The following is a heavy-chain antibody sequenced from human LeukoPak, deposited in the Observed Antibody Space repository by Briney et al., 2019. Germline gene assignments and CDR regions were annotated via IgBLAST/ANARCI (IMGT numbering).Heavy chain of an antibody. J-gene: IGHJ5*02. CDR3: ASRRGTGFGVVIMGNWFDP. D-gene: IGHD3-3*01. CDR1: GGSISSSSYY. V-gene: IGHV4-39*07. Sequence: KPSETLSLTCTVSGGSISSSSYYWGWIRQPPGKGLEWIGSIYYSGSTYYNPSLKSRLTISADTSKNQFSLKLSSVTAADTAEYYCASRRGTGFGVVIMGNWFDPWGQGTLVTVSS. CDR2: IYYSGST.